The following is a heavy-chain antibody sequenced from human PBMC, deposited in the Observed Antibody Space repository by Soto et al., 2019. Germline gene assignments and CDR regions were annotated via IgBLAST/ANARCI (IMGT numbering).Heavy chain of an antibody. CDR2: ISYDGSNK. J-gene: IGHJ5*02. V-gene: IGHV3-30*18. D-gene: IGHD1-26*01. Sequence: QVQLVESGGGVVQPGRSLRLSCAASGFTFSSYVMHWVRQAPGKGLEWVAVISYDGSNKYYADSVKGRFTISRDNSKNTLYLQMNSLRAEDKAVYYCAKDPTRGGATDWLDPWGQGTLVTVSS. CDR3: AKDPTRGGATDWLDP. CDR1: GFTFSSYV.